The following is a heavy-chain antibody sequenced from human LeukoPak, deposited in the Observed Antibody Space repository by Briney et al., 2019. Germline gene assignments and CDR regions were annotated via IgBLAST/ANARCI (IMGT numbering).Heavy chain of an antibody. V-gene: IGHV3-48*03. CDR3: ARWSYDDAFDI. D-gene: IGHD1-26*01. Sequence: GGSLRLSCAASGFTFSSYEMNWVRQAPGKGLEWVSYISSSGSTIYYADSVKGRFTISRDNAKNTLYLQMNSLRAEDTAVYYCARWSYDDAFDIWGQGTMVTVSS. J-gene: IGHJ3*02. CDR1: GFTFSSYE. CDR2: ISSSGSTI.